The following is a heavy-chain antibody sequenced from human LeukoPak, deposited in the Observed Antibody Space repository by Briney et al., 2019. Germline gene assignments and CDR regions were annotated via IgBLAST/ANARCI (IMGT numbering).Heavy chain of an antibody. V-gene: IGHV3-23*01. D-gene: IGHD3-22*01. CDR1: GFTCSIYA. CDR3: AKDRPNYCGSNGHYYRRDGDY. Sequence: GGSLRLSCAASGFTCSIYAMSWVRQAPGKGLQWVSSITSSGDGTYYANSVKGRFTISRDNSENMLYLQMNSLRVEDTAVYFCAKDRPNYCGSNGHYYRRDGDYWGQGTLVTVSS. CDR2: ITSSGDGT. J-gene: IGHJ4*02.